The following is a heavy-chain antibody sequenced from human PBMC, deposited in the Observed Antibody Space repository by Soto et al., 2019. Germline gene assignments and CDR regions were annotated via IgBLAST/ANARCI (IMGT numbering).Heavy chain of an antibody. CDR3: AKAGSSGYDYYFDY. V-gene: IGHV3-30*18. CDR2: ISYDGSNK. Sequence: HPGGSLRLSCAASGFTFSSYGMHWVRQAPGKGLEWVAVISYDGSNKYYADSVKGRFTISRDNSKNTLYLQMNSLRAEDTAVYYCAKAGSSGYDYYFDYWGQGTLVTVSS. D-gene: IGHD3-22*01. J-gene: IGHJ4*02. CDR1: GFTFSSYG.